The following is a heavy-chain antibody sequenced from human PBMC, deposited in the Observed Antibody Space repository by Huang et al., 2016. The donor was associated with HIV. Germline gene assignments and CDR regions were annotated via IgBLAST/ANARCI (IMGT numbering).Heavy chain of an antibody. V-gene: IGHV4-39*01. D-gene: IGHD3-22*01. CDR2: IYYSGST. J-gene: IGHJ3*02. Sequence: QLQLQGSGPGLVKPSETLSLTCTVSGGSITSSSYYWGWIRQPPGKGLEWVGSIYYSGSTDHHPSLKSRVTVSVDTSKNQFSLKLSSVTAADTAVYYCARHFSYYDSSGYTPWDAFDIWGQGTMVTVSS. CDR1: GGSITSSSYY. CDR3: ARHFSYYDSSGYTPWDAFDI.